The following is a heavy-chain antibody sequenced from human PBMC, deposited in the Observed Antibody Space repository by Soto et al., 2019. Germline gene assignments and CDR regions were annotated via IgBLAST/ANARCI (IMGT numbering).Heavy chain of an antibody. CDR3: ARDCSSTSCYGNDAFDI. V-gene: IGHV3-11*01. CDR2: ISSSGSTI. Sequence: GGSLRLSCAASGFTVSDYYMSWIRQAPGKGLEWVSYISSSGSTIYYADSVKGRFTISRDNAKNSLYLQMNSLRAEDTAVYYCARDCSSTSCYGNDAFDIWGQGTMVTVSS. J-gene: IGHJ3*02. CDR1: GFTVSDYY. D-gene: IGHD2-2*01.